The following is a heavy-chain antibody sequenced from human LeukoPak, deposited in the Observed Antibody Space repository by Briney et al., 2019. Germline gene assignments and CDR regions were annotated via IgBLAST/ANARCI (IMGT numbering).Heavy chain of an antibody. CDR3: ATVSYYYDSSDYPSDY. J-gene: IGHJ4*02. CDR1: GHTLTELS. V-gene: IGHV1-24*01. D-gene: IGHD3-22*01. CDR2: FDPEDGET. Sequence: WASVKASCKVSGHTLTELSMHWVRQAPGKGLEWMGGFDPEDGETIYAQKFQGRVTMTEDTSTDTAYMELSSLRSEDTAVYYCATVSYYYDSSDYPSDYWGQGTLVTVSS.